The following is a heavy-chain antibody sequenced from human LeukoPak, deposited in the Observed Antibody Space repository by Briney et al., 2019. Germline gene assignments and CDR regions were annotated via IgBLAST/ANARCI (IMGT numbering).Heavy chain of an antibody. D-gene: IGHD3-22*01. Sequence: SETLSLTCTVSGGSISSGSYYWSWIRQPAGKGLEWIGRIYTSGSTNYNPSLKSRVTISVDTSKNQFSLKLSSVTAADTAVYYCARDHYYDSSGYWGYYYMDVWGKGTTVTVSS. CDR2: IYTSGST. V-gene: IGHV4-61*02. J-gene: IGHJ6*03. CDR3: ARDHYYDSSGYWGYYYMDV. CDR1: GGSISSGSYY.